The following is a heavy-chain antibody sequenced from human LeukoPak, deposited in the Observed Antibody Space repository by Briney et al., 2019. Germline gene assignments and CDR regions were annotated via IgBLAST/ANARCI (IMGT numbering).Heavy chain of an antibody. CDR1: GYTFTSYG. J-gene: IGHJ4*02. CDR2: ISAYNGNT. CDR3: ARVRPPSYDSSGLSANVFDY. V-gene: IGHV1-18*01. D-gene: IGHD3-22*01. Sequence: ASVKVSCKASGYTFTSYGISWVRQAPGQGLEWMGWISAYNGNTNYAQKLQGRVTMTTDTSTSTAYMELRSLRSDDTAVYYCARVRPPSYDSSGLSANVFDYWGQGTLVTVSS.